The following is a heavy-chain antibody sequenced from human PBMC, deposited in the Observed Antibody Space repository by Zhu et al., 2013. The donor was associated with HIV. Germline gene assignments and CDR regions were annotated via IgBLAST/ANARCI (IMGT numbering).Heavy chain of an antibody. CDR3: ARVSRYYGSGSYYQKVSDFDY. J-gene: IGHJ4*02. V-gene: IGHV1-2*02. CDR2: INPNSGGT. Sequence: HLVQSGPEVKKPGASVRLSCKASGYTFTGYYMHWVRQAPGQGLEWMGWINPNSGGTNYAQKFQGRVTMTRDTSISTAYMELSRLRSDDTAVYYCARVSRYYGSGSYYQKVSDFDYWGQGTLVTVSS. CDR1: GYTFTGYY. D-gene: IGHD3-10*01.